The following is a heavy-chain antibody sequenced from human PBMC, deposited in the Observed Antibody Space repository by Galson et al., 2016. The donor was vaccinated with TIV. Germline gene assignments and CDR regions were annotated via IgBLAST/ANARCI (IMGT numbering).Heavy chain of an antibody. J-gene: IGHJ3*02. CDR3: TREDGNYVPVYDGFDI. V-gene: IGHV3-21*04. CDR2: ISGRGSYV. CDR1: GFMFSKDN. Sequence: SLRLSCAASGFMFSKDNMHWVRQAPGKGLEWVACISGRGSYVSYADSVKGRFTNSRDNARNSLYLQMNSLTAEDTAMYYCTREDGNYVPVYDGFDIWGPGTLVTVSS. D-gene: IGHD4-17*01.